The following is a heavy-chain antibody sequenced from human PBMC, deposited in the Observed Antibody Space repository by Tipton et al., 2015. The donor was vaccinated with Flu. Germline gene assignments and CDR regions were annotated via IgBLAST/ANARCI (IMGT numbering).Heavy chain of an antibody. CDR2: MYPSGSS. V-gene: IGHV4-4*07. Sequence: TLSLTCTVSGGSISSYYWSWIRQPAGKGLEWIGRMYPSGSSNYNPSLKSRVTMSVDTSKNQFSLKLSSVTAADTAVYYCTRHNTNGGIVVADFDSWGQGTLVTVSS. J-gene: IGHJ4*02. D-gene: IGHD3-16*02. CDR1: GGSISSYY. CDR3: TRHNTNGGIVVADFDS.